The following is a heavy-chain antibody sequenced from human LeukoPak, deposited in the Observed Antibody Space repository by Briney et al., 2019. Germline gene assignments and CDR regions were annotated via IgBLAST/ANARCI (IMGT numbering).Heavy chain of an antibody. J-gene: IGHJ1*01. CDR2: ISSSGSTI. D-gene: IGHD3-22*01. V-gene: IGHV3-11*01. CDR3: ARGITYYYDSSGYL. CDR1: GFTSSDYY. Sequence: GGSLRLSCAASGFTSSDYYMSWIRQAPGKGLEWVSYISSSGSTIYYADSVKGRFTISRDNAKNSLYLQMNSLRAEDTAVYYCARGITYYYDSSGYLWGQGTLVTVSS.